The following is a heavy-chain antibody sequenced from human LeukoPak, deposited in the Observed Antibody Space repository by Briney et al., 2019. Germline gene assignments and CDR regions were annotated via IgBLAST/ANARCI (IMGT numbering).Heavy chain of an antibody. J-gene: IGHJ4*02. CDR3: VTETWWRFDH. V-gene: IGHV3-30*02. Sequence: PGGSLRLSCAVSGFTFSSYGIHWVRRAPGKGLEWVAFIRYDGSNKYYVDSVKGRFTISRDNSKNTLFLQMNSLRAEDTAVYYCVTETWWRFDHWGQGSLVTVSS. D-gene: IGHD2-15*01. CDR2: IRYDGSNK. CDR1: GFTFSSYG.